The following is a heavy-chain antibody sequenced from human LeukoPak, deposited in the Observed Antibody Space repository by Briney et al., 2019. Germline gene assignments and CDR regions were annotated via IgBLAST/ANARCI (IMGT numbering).Heavy chain of an antibody. CDR3: ARAYCSSTNCENQGRVDWFDP. CDR1: GYTFTGYY. Sequence: GASVKVSCKASGYTFTGYYMHWVRQAPGQGLEWMGWINPNSGGTNYAQKFQGRVTMTRDTSISTAYMELSRLRSDDTAVYYCARAYCSSTNCENQGRVDWFDPWGQGTLVTVSS. D-gene: IGHD2-2*01. V-gene: IGHV1-2*02. CDR2: INPNSGGT. J-gene: IGHJ5*02.